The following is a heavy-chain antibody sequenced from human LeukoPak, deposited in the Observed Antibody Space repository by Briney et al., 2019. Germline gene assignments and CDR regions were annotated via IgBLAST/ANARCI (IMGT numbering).Heavy chain of an antibody. CDR1: GGSISGYF. CDR3: ARAWTMLNQGPRPGWFDP. CDR2: IYYSGST. V-gene: IGHV4-59*01. D-gene: IGHD4/OR15-4a*01. J-gene: IGHJ5*02. Sequence: SETLSLTCTVSGGSISGYFWSWIRQPPGKGLQWIGYIYYSGSTNYNPSLRSRGTISVDTSKNQLSLKLSSVTAADTAVYYCARAWTMLNQGPRPGWFDPWGQGTLVTVSS.